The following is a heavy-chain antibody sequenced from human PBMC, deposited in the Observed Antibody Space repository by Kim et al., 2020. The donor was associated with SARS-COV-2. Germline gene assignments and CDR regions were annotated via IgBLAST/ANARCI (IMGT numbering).Heavy chain of an antibody. CDR3: ARLIYDSDGYYYKRFDY. CDR2: IYYTGST. V-gene: IGHV4-39*01. CDR1: GGSISSSSYY. D-gene: IGHD3-22*01. J-gene: IGHJ4*02. Sequence: SETLSLTCTVSGGSISSSSYYWGWIRQPPGKGLEYIGTIYYTGSTYYNPSLKSRVTISVDTSKNQFSLNLSSVTAADTAVYYCARLIYDSDGYYYKRFDYWGQGTLVTVPS.